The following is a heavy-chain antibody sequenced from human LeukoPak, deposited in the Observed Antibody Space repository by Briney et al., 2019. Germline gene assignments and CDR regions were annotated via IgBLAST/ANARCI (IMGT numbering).Heavy chain of an antibody. CDR2: IYYSGST. J-gene: IGHJ5*02. CDR3: ARGGSGSYRGWFDP. CDR1: GGSFSGYY. D-gene: IGHD1-26*01. Sequence: SETLSLTCAVYGGSFSGYYWSWIRQPPGKGLEWIGYIYYSGSTNYNPSLKSRVTISVDTSKNQFSLKLSSVTAADTAVYYCARGGSGSYRGWFDPWGQGTLVTVSS. V-gene: IGHV4-59*01.